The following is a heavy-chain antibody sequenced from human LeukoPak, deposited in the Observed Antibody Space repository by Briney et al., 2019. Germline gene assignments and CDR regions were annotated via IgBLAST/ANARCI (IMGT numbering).Heavy chain of an antibody. D-gene: IGHD1-26*01. CDR1: GGSISSYY. CDR2: IYYGGST. Sequence: TPSETLSLTCTVSGGSISSYYWSWIRQPPGKGLEWIGYIYYGGSTNYNPSLKSRVTISVDTSKNQFSLKLSSVTAADTAVYYCARESSGSYSNWFDPWGQGTLVTVSS. CDR3: ARESSGSYSNWFDP. J-gene: IGHJ5*02. V-gene: IGHV4-59*01.